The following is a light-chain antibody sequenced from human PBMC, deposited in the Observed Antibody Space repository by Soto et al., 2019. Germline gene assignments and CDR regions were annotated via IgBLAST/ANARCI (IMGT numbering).Light chain of an antibody. CDR1: QPVSYSF. J-gene: IGKJ2*01. CDR3: QHYDWSLTWP. V-gene: IGKV3-20*01. Sequence: SRGTLYFSKRERAPPSSRAIQPVSYSFIAWYQQKRGRAPSLLIYGASTRATGVPDRFSGSGSGTDFTLTISELEPEDFAVYYCQHYDWSLTWPFG. CDR2: GAS.